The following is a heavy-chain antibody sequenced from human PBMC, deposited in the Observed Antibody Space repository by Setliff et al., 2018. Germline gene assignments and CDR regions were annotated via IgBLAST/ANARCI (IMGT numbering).Heavy chain of an antibody. CDR3: AKESLAINTRWFDP. J-gene: IGHJ5*02. Sequence: LSLTCTVSGGSISSGSYYWSWIRQPAGKRLEWIGRVYNSGTTYNAFFASRVTMSIDTSKNQFSLNLNSVTAADTALYYCAKESLAINTRWFDPWGQGILVTVSS. CDR2: VYNSGT. D-gene: IGHD3-3*02. V-gene: IGHV4-61*02. CDR1: GGSISSGSYY.